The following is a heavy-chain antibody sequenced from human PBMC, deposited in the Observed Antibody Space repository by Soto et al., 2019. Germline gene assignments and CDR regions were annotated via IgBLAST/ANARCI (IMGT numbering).Heavy chain of an antibody. Sequence: EVQLVESGGGLVQPGRSLRLSCAASGFTCDAYAMHWVRQAPGKGLEWVAGIGWNSGSIGYADSVKGRFTISRDNAKNSLYLQMNSLRAEDTALYYCAKNHVAGTDFYFDHWGQGTLVTVSS. V-gene: IGHV3-9*01. J-gene: IGHJ4*02. CDR2: IGWNSGSI. CDR3: AKNHVAGTDFYFDH. CDR1: GFTCDAYA. D-gene: IGHD6-19*01.